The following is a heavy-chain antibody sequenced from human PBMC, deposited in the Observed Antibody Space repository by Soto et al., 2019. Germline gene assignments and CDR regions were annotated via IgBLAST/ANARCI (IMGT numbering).Heavy chain of an antibody. CDR1: GGSITTSNW. V-gene: IGHV4-4*02. J-gene: IGHJ4*02. CDR3: ARVRGVASGGPLED. Sequence: PSETLSLTCAVSGGSITTSNWWSWVRQPPGKGLEWIGEIYPSGNTNYNPSLGSQVTITLDKSKNQFSLKVTYVTAADTGVYFCARVRGVASGGPLEDCGPGTLVTVSS. CDR2: IYPSGNT. D-gene: IGHD2-15*01.